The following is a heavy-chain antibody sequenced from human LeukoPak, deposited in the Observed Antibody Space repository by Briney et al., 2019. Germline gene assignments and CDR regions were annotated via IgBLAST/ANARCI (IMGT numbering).Heavy chain of an antibody. J-gene: IGHJ4*02. CDR3: ARDWGYCNGGSCFLFDA. CDR2: INSSSSYT. V-gene: IGHV3-11*05. Sequence: PGGSLRLSCVASGFSFSDYYMIWIRQPPGKGLGWVAYINSSSSYTDYADPVKGRFTIFRDNVKNSLYLQMDSLRAEDTAVYYCARDWGYCNGGSCFLFDAWGQGTLVTVSS. D-gene: IGHD2-15*01. CDR1: GFSFSDYY.